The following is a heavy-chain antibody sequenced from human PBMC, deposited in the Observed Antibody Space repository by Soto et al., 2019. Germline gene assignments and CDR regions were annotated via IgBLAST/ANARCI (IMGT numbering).Heavy chain of an antibody. Sequence: EVQLVESGGGLVKPGGSLRLSCAASGFTFSNAWMSWVRQAPGKGLEWVGRITSKTDGGTTDYAEPVKGRFTISRDDSKNTLYLQMNSLKTEDTAVYYCTTDRNYEKAGPYYYYGMDVWGQGTTVTVSS. D-gene: IGHD1-7*01. J-gene: IGHJ6*02. V-gene: IGHV3-15*01. CDR1: GFTFSNAW. CDR2: ITSKTDGGTT. CDR3: TTDRNYEKAGPYYYYGMDV.